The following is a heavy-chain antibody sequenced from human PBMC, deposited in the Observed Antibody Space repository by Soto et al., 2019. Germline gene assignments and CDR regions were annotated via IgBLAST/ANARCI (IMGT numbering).Heavy chain of an antibody. V-gene: IGHV3-23*01. CDR3: AKDVEMATIA. CDR2: ISGSGGST. CDR1: GFTFSSYS. Sequence: GGSLRLSCAASGFTFSSYSMNWVRQAPGKGLEWVSAISGSGGSTYYADSVKGRFTISRDNSKNTLYLQMNSLRAEDTAVYYCAKDVEMATIAWGQGTLVTVSS. J-gene: IGHJ5*02. D-gene: IGHD5-12*01.